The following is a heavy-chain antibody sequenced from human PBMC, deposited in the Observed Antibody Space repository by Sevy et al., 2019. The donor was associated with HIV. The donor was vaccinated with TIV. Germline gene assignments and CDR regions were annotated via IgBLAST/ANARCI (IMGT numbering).Heavy chain of an antibody. V-gene: IGHV4-59*01. CDR3: ARGGPNQQQLDYFDS. D-gene: IGHD6-13*01. CDR1: GISISNYY. Sequence: TLSLTCTVSGISISNYYWTWIRQPPGKALEWIGYIYYTGSSDSNPSLKSRVTTSVDTSKNQFSLKLSSVTAADTAIYYCARGGPNQQQLDYFDSWGQGILVTVSS. CDR2: IYYTGSS. J-gene: IGHJ4*02.